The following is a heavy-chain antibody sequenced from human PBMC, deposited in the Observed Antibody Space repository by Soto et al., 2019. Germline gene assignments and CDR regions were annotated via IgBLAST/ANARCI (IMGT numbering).Heavy chain of an antibody. J-gene: IGHJ4*02. V-gene: IGHV4-59*01. CDR2: IYYSGST. CDR3: ARGNYDILTGYYSLDY. D-gene: IGHD3-9*01. CDR1: GGSISSYY. Sequence: QVQLQESGPGLVKPSETLSITCTVSGGSISSYYWSWIRQPPGKGLEWIGYIYYSGSTNYNPSLKSRVTISVDTSKNQFSLKLSSVTAADTAVYYCARGNYDILTGYYSLDYWGQGTLVTVSS.